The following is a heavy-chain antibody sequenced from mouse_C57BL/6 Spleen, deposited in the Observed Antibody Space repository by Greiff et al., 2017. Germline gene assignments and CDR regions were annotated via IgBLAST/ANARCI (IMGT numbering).Heavy chain of an antibody. J-gene: IGHJ4*01. CDR1: GFTFSDYG. CDR2: ISSGSSTI. Sequence: EVKLMESGGGLVKPGGSLKLSCAASGFTFSDYGMHWVRQAPEKGLEWVSYISSGSSTIYYADTVKGRFTISRDKALNTLFPQMTFLRSEDTAMYYCASGAMDYWGQGTSVTVSS. CDR3: ASGAMDY. V-gene: IGHV5-17*01. D-gene: IGHD4-1*01.